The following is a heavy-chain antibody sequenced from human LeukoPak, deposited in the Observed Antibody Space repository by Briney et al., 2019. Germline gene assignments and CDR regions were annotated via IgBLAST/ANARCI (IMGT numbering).Heavy chain of an antibody. CDR2: IYYSGST. CDR1: GGSVSSGSYY. D-gene: IGHD3-22*01. V-gene: IGHV4-61*01. Sequence: SGTLSLTCTVSGGSVSSGSYYWSWIRQPPGKGLEWIGYIYYSGSTNYNPSLKSRVTISVDTSKNQFSLKLSSVTAADTAVYYCARVDSSGYPDDYFDYWGQGTLVTVSS. CDR3: ARVDSSGYPDDYFDY. J-gene: IGHJ4*02.